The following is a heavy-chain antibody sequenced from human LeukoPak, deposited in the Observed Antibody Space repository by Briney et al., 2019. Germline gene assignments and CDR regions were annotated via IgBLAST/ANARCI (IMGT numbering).Heavy chain of an antibody. D-gene: IGHD3-10*01. CDR3: ARDRRSLWFGDI. CDR1: GGTFSSYA. J-gene: IGHJ4*02. Sequence: ASVKVSCKASGGTFSSYAISWVRQAPGQGLEWMGGIIPIFGTANYAQKFQGRVTITADESTSTAYMELSSLRSEDTAVYHCARDRRSLWFGDIWGQGILVTVSS. V-gene: IGHV1-69*13. CDR2: IIPIFGTA.